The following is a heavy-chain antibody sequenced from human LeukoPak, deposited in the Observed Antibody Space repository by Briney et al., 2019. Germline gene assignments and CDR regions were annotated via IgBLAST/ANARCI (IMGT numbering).Heavy chain of an antibody. CDR2: VYHSGST. Sequence: KPSETLSLTCAVYGGSFSGYYWSWIRQPPGKGLEWIGEVYHSGSTNYNPSLKSRVTISVDTSQNQFSLKLTSVTPADTAVYYCAKTAKYYYGSETYYFFEYWGQGTLVTVSS. V-gene: IGHV4-34*01. J-gene: IGHJ4*02. CDR3: AKTAKYYYGSETYYFFEY. CDR1: GGSFSGYY. D-gene: IGHD3-10*01.